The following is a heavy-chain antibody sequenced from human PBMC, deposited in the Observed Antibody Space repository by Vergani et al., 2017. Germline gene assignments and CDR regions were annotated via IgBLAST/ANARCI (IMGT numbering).Heavy chain of an antibody. CDR3: ARLSYDTTPYLQGGYDC. J-gene: IGHJ4*02. CDR2: ISARYPST. D-gene: IGHD3-22*01. Sequence: EVQLLQSGGGVIQPGGSVRLSCAASGFTFSACPMTWFRQAPGKGLEWVSAISARYPSTYYADSVKGRFTISRDNSKNMLYLQMNSLRAEGTAVYYCARLSYDTTPYLQGGYDCWGQGTLVSVSS. CDR1: GFTFSACP. V-gene: IGHV3-23*01.